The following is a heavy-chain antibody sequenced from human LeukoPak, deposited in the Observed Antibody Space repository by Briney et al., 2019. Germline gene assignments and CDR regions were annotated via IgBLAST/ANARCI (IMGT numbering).Heavy chain of an antibody. J-gene: IGHJ6*03. V-gene: IGHV4-39*02. CDR3: ARDQPYIDV. CDR2: ISYSGST. Sequence: PSETLSLTCTVSGDSISSSDYYWGWIRQPPGKGLEWIGNISYSGSTYYNPSLKSRVTISVDTSKNQFSLKLSSVTAADTAVYYCARDQPYIDVWGKGTTVTVSS. CDR1: GDSISSSDYY.